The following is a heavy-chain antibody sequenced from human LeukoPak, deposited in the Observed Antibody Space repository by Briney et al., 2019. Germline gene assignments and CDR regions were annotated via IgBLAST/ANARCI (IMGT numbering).Heavy chain of an antibody. CDR3: ARPPFAYGLDV. CDR1: GFTFSNYW. CDR2: IHPDGSEE. D-gene: IGHD3-10*01. J-gene: IGHJ6*02. V-gene: IGHV3-7*01. Sequence: PGGSLRLSCVGSGFTFSNYWMNWVRQAPGKGLEWVAHIHPDGSEEHYVDSVKGRFTISRDNAKNSLHLQMSSLQVEDTAVYYCARPPFAYGLDVWGQGTTVTVS.